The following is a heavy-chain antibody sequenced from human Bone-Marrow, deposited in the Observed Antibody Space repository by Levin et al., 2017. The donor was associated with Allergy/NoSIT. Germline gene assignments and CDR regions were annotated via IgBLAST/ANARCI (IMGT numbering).Heavy chain of an antibody. D-gene: IGHD3-3*01. V-gene: IGHV3-30*18. J-gene: IGHJ6*02. CDR1: GFPFSSSG. CDR2: ISYDGSNK. CDR3: AKERLLRFLEWLLGYYYYGMDV. Sequence: LSLTCAASGFPFSSSGMHWVRQAPGKGLEWVAVISYDGSNKYYADSVKGRFTISRDNSKNTLYLQMNSLRAEDTAVYYCAKERLLRFLEWLLGYYYYGMDVWGQGTTVTVSS.